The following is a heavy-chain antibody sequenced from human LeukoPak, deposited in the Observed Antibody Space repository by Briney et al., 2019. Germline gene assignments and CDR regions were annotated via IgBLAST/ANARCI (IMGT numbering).Heavy chain of an antibody. CDR1: GGSISSYY. D-gene: IGHD3-16*01. Sequence: SETLSLTCTVSGGSISSYYWSWIRQPPGKGLEWIGYIYYSGSTNYNPSLKSRVTISVDTSKNQFSLKLSSVTAADTAVYYCARLPHGGGGYYYYYYYMDVWGKGTTVTISS. CDR2: IYYSGST. V-gene: IGHV4-59*12. J-gene: IGHJ6*03. CDR3: ARLPHGGGGYYYYYYYMDV.